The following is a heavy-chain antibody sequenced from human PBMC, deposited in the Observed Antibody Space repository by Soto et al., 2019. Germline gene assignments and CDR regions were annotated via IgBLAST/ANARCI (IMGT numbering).Heavy chain of an antibody. Sequence: GGSLRLSCAAPGFTFSSYSMNWVRQAPGKGLEWVSYISSSSSTIYYADSVKSRITINPDTTKNQISLQVNSVAPEDTAVYYCARESAGTYYFDYWGQGTMVTVSS. CDR3: ARESAGTYYFDY. D-gene: IGHD6-19*01. J-gene: IGHJ4*02. CDR2: ISSSSSTI. V-gene: IGHV3-48*01. CDR1: GFTFSSYS.